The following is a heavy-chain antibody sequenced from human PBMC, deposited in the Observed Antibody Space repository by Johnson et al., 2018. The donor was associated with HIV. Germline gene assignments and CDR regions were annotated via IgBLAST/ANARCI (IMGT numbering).Heavy chain of an antibody. Sequence: QVQLVESGGGVVQPGRSLSLSCAASGFTFSSYAMHWVRQAPGKGLEWVAVISYDGSNKYYADSVKGRFTISRDSSQNTLYLQMNNLRAEDTAVYYCARDPLTLTTTLDAFDLWGQGTMVTVSS. V-gene: IGHV3-30*14. D-gene: IGHD4-17*01. J-gene: IGHJ3*01. CDR3: ARDPLTLTTTLDAFDL. CDR1: GFTFSSYA. CDR2: ISYDGSNK.